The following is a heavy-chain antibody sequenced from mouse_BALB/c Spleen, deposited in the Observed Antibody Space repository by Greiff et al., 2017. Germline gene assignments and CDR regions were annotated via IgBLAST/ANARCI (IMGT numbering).Heavy chain of an antibody. D-gene: IGHD1-1*01. Sequence: DVQLQESGGGLVQPGGSRKLSCAASGFTFSSFGMHWVRQAPEKGLEWVAYISSGSSTIYYADTVKGRFTISRDNPKNTLFLQMTSLRSEDTAMYYCARSDGRSPYAMDYWGQGTSVTVSS. J-gene: IGHJ4*01. CDR2: ISSGSSTI. CDR3: ARSDGRSPYAMDY. V-gene: IGHV5-17*02. CDR1: GFTFSSFG.